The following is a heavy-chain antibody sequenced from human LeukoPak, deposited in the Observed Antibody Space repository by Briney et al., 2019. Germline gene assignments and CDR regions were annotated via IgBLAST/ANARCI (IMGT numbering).Heavy chain of an antibody. V-gene: IGHV1-2*02. Sequence: ASVKVSCKPSGYTFTAYYLHWVRQAPGQGLEWLGYINPSTGVTNSALRFRGRVTMSRDTSISTTYMELSGLQSDDTAVYYCARGQEVSSVYWYFDLWGRGTLVTVSS. J-gene: IGHJ2*01. CDR3: ARGQEVSSVYWYFDL. CDR2: INPSTGVT. CDR1: GYTFTAYY. D-gene: IGHD2-8*01.